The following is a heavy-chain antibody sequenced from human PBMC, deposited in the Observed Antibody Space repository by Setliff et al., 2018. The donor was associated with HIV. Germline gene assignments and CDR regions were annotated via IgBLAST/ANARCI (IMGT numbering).Heavy chain of an antibody. D-gene: IGHD3-3*01. CDR2: INAGNGNT. V-gene: IGHV1-3*01. Sequence: ASVKVSCKASGYTFTSYAMHWVRQAPGQRLEWMGWINAGNGNTKYSQKFQGRITITRDISASTAYMELSSLRSEDTAVYYCARDAPAEYYDFWSGYILWDVWGKGTTVTVSS. CDR3: ARDAPAEYYDFWSGYILWDV. J-gene: IGHJ6*04. CDR1: GYTFTSYA.